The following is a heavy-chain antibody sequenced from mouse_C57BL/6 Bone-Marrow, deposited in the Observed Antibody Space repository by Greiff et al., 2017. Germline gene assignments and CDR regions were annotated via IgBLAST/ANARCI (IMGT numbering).Heavy chain of an antibody. V-gene: IGHV1-39*01. CDR1: GYSFTDYN. CDR2: INPNYGTT. CDR3: AREVSEGSYWYFDV. D-gene: IGHD1-1*01. Sequence: EVQLQQSGPELVKPGASVKISCKASGYSFTDYNMNWVKQSNGKSLEWIGVINPNYGTTSYNQKFKGKATLTVDQSSRTAYMQLNSLTSEDSAVYYCAREVSEGSYWYFDVWGTGTTVTVSS. J-gene: IGHJ1*03.